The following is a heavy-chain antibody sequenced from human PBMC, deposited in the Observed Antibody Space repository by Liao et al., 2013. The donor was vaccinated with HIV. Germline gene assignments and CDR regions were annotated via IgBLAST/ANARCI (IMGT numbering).Heavy chain of an antibody. CDR3: ARSYCGGDCYYHRLGGGSWYFDL. Sequence: QVQLQESGPRLVKPSQTLSLTCTVSSGSISSGDYHWGWIRQSPGKGLEWIGFIDSSGSTYYNPSLKSRVTISVDTSKNQFSLKVSSVTAADTAVYYCARSYCGGDCYYHRLGGGSWYFDLWGRGTLVTVSS. CDR1: SGSISSGDYH. D-gene: IGHD2-21*01. CDR2: IDSSGST. V-gene: IGHV4-30-4*08. J-gene: IGHJ2*01.